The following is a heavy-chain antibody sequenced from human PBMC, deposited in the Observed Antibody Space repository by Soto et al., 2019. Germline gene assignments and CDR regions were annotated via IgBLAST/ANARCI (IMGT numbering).Heavy chain of an antibody. CDR3: ARVRWTLSLQETDAS. Sequence: QVPLVQSGAEVKKPGSSVKVSCKGSGGTFNAHAISWVRQAPGQGLEWMGGIIPIFGTPNYAQKFQGRVTINADTSTTTAYRERSSLRSDDTAVYFCARVRWTLSLQETDASWGQGTLVTVSS. J-gene: IGHJ4*02. CDR2: IIPIFGTP. V-gene: IGHV1-69*06. D-gene: IGHD2-15*01. CDR1: GGTFNAHA.